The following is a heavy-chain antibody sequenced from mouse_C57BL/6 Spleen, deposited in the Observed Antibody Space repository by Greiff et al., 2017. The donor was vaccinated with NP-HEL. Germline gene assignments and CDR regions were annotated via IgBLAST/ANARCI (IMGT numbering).Heavy chain of an antibody. Sequence: QVQLKQSGAELARPGASVKLSCKASGYTFTSYGISWVKQRTGQGLEWIGEIYPRSGNTYYNEKFKGKATLTADKSSSTAYMELRSLTSEDSAVYFCARERDYYWGQGTLVTVSA. CDR3: ARERDYY. D-gene: IGHD2-4*01. J-gene: IGHJ3*01. CDR1: GYTFTSYG. CDR2: IYPRSGNT. V-gene: IGHV1-81*01.